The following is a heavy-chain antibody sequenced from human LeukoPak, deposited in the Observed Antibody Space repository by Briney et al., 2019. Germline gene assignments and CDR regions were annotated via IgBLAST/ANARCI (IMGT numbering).Heavy chain of an antibody. CDR3: TVNLYPYYFDY. V-gene: IGHV1-2*02. CDR1: GYTFTGYY. Sequence: ASVKVSCKASGYTFTGYYMHWVRQAPGQGLEWMGWINPNSGGTNYAQKFQGRVTMTRDTSISTAYMELSGLRSDDTAVYYCTVNLYPYYFDYWGHGTLVTVSS. D-gene: IGHD3-16*01. CDR2: INPNSGGT. J-gene: IGHJ4*01.